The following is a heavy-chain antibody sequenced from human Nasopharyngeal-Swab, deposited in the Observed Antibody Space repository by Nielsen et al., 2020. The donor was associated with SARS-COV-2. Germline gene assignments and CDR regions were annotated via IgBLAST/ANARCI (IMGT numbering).Heavy chain of an antibody. CDR2: IRSNSSYI. Sequence: GGSLTLSCAASGFTFNNYNFNWVRQAPRQGLEWVSSIRSNSSYIYYADSVQGRFTISRDNPKNSLYLQMNSLRAEDTALYYCARDGLDYDFWSAYVMDVWGQGTTVIVSS. D-gene: IGHD3-3*01. V-gene: IGHV3-21*01. J-gene: IGHJ6*02. CDR1: GFTFNNYN. CDR3: ARDGLDYDFWSAYVMDV.